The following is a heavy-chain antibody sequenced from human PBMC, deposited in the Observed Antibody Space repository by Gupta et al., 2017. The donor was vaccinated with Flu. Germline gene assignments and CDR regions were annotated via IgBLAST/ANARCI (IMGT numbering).Heavy chain of an antibody. J-gene: IGHJ6*02. V-gene: IGHV1-8*01. CDR3: ARADLREEPYYYGMDV. Sequence: DINWVRQATGQGLEWMGWMNPNSGNTGYAQKFQGRVTMTRNTSISTAYMELSSLRSEDTAVYYCARADLREEPYYYGMDVWGQGTTVTASS. D-gene: IGHD4-17*01. CDR2: MNPNSGNT. CDR1: D.